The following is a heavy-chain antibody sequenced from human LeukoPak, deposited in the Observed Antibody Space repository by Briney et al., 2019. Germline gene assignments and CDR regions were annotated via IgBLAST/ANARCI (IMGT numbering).Heavy chain of an antibody. D-gene: IGHD1-26*01. CDR3: ARVRLSVWDIDY. V-gene: IGHV4-34*01. J-gene: IGHJ4*02. CDR1: GGSFSGYY. Sequence: KPSETLSLTCAVYGGSFSGYYWSWIRQPPGKGLEWIGEINQSGSTNYNPSLKSRVTISLDTSKNQFSLKMSSVTAADTAVYYCARVRLSVWDIDYWGQGTLVTVSS. CDR2: INQSGST.